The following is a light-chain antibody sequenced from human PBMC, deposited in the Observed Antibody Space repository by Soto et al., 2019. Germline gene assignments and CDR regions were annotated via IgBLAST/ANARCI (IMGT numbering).Light chain of an antibody. V-gene: IGKV1-5*01. Sequence: DIQMTQSPATLSASVGDRVTITCRASQTINRWLAWYQHKPWRAPQVLIYDASTLESSVPSRFSSSGSGTEFTLTINNLQPDDLATYYCQQYSSLWTFGPGTKVDIK. CDR2: DAS. J-gene: IGKJ1*01. CDR3: QQYSSLWT. CDR1: QTINRW.